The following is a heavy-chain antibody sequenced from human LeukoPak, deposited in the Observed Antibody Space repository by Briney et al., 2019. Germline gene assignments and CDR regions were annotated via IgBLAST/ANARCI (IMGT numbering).Heavy chain of an antibody. J-gene: IGHJ1*01. Sequence: PGGSLRLSCAASGLTFSSYSMNWVRQAPGKGLEWVSSISSSSSYIYYADSVKGRFTVSRDNAKNSLYLQMNSLRAEDTAVYYCARDWPTIAAAGTIPEYFQHWGQGTLVTVSS. CDR1: GLTFSSYS. CDR2: ISSSSSYI. D-gene: IGHD6-13*01. CDR3: ARDWPTIAAAGTIPEYFQH. V-gene: IGHV3-21*01.